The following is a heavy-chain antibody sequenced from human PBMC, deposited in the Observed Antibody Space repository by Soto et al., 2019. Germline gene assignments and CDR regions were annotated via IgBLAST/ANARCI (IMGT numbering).Heavy chain of an antibody. J-gene: IGHJ6*02. CDR2: TYYRSKWYN. V-gene: IGHV6-1*01. CDR1: GDSVSSNSAA. Sequence: SQTLSLTCVISGDSVSSNSAAWNWIRQSPSRGLEWLGRTYYRSKWYNDYAVSVKSRITINPDTSKNQFSLQLNPVTPEDTAVYYCARLRGSDIIGYYYYGMDVWGQGTTVTVSS. CDR3: ARLRGSDIIGYYYYGMDV.